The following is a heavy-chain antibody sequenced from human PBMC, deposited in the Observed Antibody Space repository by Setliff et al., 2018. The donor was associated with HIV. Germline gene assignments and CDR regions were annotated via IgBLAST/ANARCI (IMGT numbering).Heavy chain of an antibody. D-gene: IGHD2-2*01. J-gene: IGHJ6*03. CDR1: GLIFGDIE. CDR2: LSGSGGST. CDR3: AKEYCSSNKCYYYYYMDV. V-gene: IGHV3-23*01. Sequence: GGSLRLSCAASGLIFGDIEMNWVRQAPGKGLEWVSALSGSGGSTYYADSVKGRFTISRDNSKNTLYLQMNSLRAEDTAVYYCAKEYCSSNKCYYYYYMDVWGKGTTVTVSS.